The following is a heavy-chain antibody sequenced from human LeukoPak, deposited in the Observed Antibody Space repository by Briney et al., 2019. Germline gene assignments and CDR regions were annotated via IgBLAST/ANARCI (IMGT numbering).Heavy chain of an antibody. V-gene: IGHV3-23*01. J-gene: IGHJ4*02. D-gene: IGHD6-6*01. CDR2: ISGSDDGT. CDR1: GFTFSSCG. CDR3: AKRGPIYSSSPGNYFDY. Sequence: GGSLRLSCAASGFTFSSCGMTWVRQAPGKGLEWVSSISGSDDGTHYADSVKGRFTISRDNSKNTLYLQMNSLRAEDTAVYYCAKRGPIYSSSPGNYFDYWGQGTLVTVSS.